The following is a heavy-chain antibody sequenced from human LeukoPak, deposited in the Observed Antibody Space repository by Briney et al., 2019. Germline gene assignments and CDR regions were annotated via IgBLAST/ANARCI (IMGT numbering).Heavy chain of an antibody. Sequence: GASVTVSCKVSEYALTELSIHWVRQTPGKGLECMGGFDPEAGETIYAQKFQGRVTKTEDTSTDTAYMELSSLTSDDTAVYYCAAISTPTTRRAYHFDSWGQGTLVTVSS. CDR2: FDPEAGET. CDR1: EYALTELS. J-gene: IGHJ4*02. D-gene: IGHD5-12*01. V-gene: IGHV1-24*01. CDR3: AAISTPTTRRAYHFDS.